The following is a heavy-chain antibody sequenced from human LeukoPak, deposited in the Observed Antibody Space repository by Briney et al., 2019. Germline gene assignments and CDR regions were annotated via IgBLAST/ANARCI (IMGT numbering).Heavy chain of an antibody. Sequence: GGSLRLSCAASGFSFSSDWMSWVRQVPGKGLEWVANIKQDGSETYYVDSVKGRFTISRDNAKNSLYLHMNSLRAEDSAVYYCARDTXPXDYXDSSAYYDAYDIWGQGTTVIVSS. V-gene: IGHV3-7*01. CDR1: GFSFSSDW. D-gene: IGHD3-22*01. CDR2: IKQDGSET. J-gene: IGHJ3*02. CDR3: ARDTXPXDYXDSSAYYDAYDI.